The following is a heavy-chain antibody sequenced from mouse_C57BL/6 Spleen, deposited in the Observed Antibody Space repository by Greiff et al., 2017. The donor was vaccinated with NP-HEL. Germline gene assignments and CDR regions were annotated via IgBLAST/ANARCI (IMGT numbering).Heavy chain of an antibody. CDR2: IDPANGNT. Sequence: EVMLVESVAELVRPGASVKLSCTASGFNIKNTYMHWVKQRPEQGLEWIGRIDPANGNTKYAPKFQGKATITADTSSNTAYLQLSSLTSEDTAIYYCAREGTYDYDGDYAMDYWGQGTSVTVSS. CDR3: AREGTYDYDGDYAMDY. J-gene: IGHJ4*01. V-gene: IGHV14-3*01. CDR1: GFNIKNTY. D-gene: IGHD2-4*01.